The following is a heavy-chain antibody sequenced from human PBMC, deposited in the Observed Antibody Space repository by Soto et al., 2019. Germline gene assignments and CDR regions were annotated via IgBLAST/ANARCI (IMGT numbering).Heavy chain of an antibody. CDR3: ARDPQGSYCYIDY. Sequence: PGGSLRLSCAASGFTFSNYAIHWVRQAPGKGLEWVTIISKDGNSKHYADSVKGRFTISRDNSKNTLFLQMKSLRAEDTAVYYCARDPQGSYCYIDYWGQGTTVTVSS. D-gene: IGHD3-10*01. CDR1: GFTFSNYA. V-gene: IGHV3-30-3*01. CDR2: ISKDGNSK. J-gene: IGHJ4*02.